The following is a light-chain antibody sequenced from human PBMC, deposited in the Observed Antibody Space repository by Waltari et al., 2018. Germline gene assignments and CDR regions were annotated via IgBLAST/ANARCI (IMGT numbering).Light chain of an antibody. Sequence: QSALTQPASVSGSPGQSITISCTGTSSVVGGYNYVSWYQQHPGKAPKLLIYEVSNRPSGVSNRFSGSKSGNTASLTISGLQAEDEADYYCCSYTGSSSPYVFGAGTKVTVL. CDR1: SSVVGGYNY. V-gene: IGLV2-14*01. J-gene: IGLJ1*01. CDR3: CSYTGSSSPYV. CDR2: EVS.